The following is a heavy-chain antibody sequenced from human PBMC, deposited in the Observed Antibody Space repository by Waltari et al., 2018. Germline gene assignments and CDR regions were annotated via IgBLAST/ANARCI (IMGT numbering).Heavy chain of an antibody. V-gene: IGHV4-34*01. CDR3: ARGDYYGSGTSNWFDP. CDR1: GGSFSGYY. J-gene: IGHJ5*02. Sequence: QVQLQQWGAGLLKPSETLSLTCAVSGGSFSGYYWSWIRQPPGKGLEWIGEINHSGSTNYNPSLKSRVTISVDTSKNQFSLKLSSVTAADTAVYYCARGDYYGSGTSNWFDPWGQGTLVTVSS. CDR2: INHSGST. D-gene: IGHD3-10*01.